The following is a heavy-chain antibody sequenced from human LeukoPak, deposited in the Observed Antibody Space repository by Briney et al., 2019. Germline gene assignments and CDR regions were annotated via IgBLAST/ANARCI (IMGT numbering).Heavy chain of an antibody. D-gene: IGHD6-6*01. CDR3: ARKAARPEGHNWFDP. CDR2: IYTSGST. V-gene: IGHV4-4*07. Sequence: PSETLSLTCTVSGGSISSYYWSWIRQPAGKGLEWIGRIYTSGSTNYNPSLKSRVTMSVDTSKNQFSLKLSSVTAADTAVYYCARKAARPEGHNWFDPWGQGTLVTVSS. CDR1: GGSISSYY. J-gene: IGHJ5*02.